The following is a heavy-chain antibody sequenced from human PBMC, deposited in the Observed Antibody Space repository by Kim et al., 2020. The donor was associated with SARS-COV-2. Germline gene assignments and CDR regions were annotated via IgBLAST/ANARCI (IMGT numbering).Heavy chain of an antibody. CDR1: GGSFSGYY. Sequence: SETLSLTCAVYGGSFSGYYWSWIRQPPGKGLEWIGEINHSGSTNYNPSLKSRVTISVDTSKNQFSLKLSSVTAADTAVYYCARRGGPRFRTQLDWGQGTLVTVSS. CDR2: INHSGST. CDR3: ARRGGPRFRTQLD. V-gene: IGHV4-34*01. J-gene: IGHJ4*02. D-gene: IGHD1-1*01.